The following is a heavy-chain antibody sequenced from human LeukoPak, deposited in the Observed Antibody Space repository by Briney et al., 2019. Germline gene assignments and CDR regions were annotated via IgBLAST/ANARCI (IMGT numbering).Heavy chain of an antibody. CDR1: GYTFTGYF. CDR3: ARDLRTSIIGQPNDY. J-gene: IGHJ4*02. Sequence: GASVKVSCKASGYTFTGYFMHWVRQAPGQGLECMGWINPNSGGTHYAQKFQGRVTMTRDTSINTAYMELSRLRSDDTAVYYCARDLRTSIIGQPNDYWGQGTLVTVSS. V-gene: IGHV1-2*02. CDR2: INPNSGGT. D-gene: IGHD3-16*01.